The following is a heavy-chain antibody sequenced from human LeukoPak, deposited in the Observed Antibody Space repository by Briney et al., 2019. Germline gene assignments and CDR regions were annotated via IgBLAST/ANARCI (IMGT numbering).Heavy chain of an antibody. CDR1: GFTFSSYW. J-gene: IGHJ3*02. CDR2: IKQDGSEK. V-gene: IGHV3-7*01. D-gene: IGHD1-26*01. CDR3: ARSGSGSYYSLDAFDI. Sequence: GGSLRLSCAASGFTFSSYWMSWVRQAPGKGLEWVANIKQDGSEKYYVDPVKGRFTISKDNAKNSLYLQMNSLRAEDTAVYYCARSGSGSYYSLDAFDIWGQGTMVTVSS.